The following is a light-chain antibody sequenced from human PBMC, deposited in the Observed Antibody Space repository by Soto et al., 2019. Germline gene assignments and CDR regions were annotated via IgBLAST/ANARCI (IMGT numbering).Light chain of an antibody. V-gene: IGKV1-39*01. J-gene: IGKJ1*01. CDR2: DAT. CDR3: QQSYGTPWT. CDR1: QSISSF. Sequence: DIQLTQSPSSVSAFVGDRLSITCRASQSISSFLNWYVQKPGKAPNLLIFDATTLQSGVPSRFSGSGSGTHFTLTISSLQAEDFATYYCQQSYGTPWTFXQGTKADIK.